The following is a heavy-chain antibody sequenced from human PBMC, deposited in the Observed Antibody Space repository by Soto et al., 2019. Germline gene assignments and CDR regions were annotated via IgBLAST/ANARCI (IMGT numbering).Heavy chain of an antibody. CDR2: IAYHGSSS. J-gene: IGHJ6*02. D-gene: IGHD2-15*01. V-gene: IGHV3-64D*08. Sequence: GGSLRLSCAVSGFSFSTYAMHWVRRAPGRGLEFVSVIAYHGSSSFYADSLKGRFTVSRDNSRNTLYLHMNNLRPEDSATYYCVKDRTPNWNYPGMDVWGQGTTVTAP. CDR1: GFSFSTYA. CDR3: VKDRTPNWNYPGMDV.